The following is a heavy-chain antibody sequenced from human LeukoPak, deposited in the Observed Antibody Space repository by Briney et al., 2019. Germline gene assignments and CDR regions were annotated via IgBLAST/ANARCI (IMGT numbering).Heavy chain of an antibody. Sequence: GGSLRLSCAASGFTFSDYGMHWVRQAPGKGLEWVSSISSSSSYIYYADSVKGRFTISRDNAKNSLYLQMNSLRAEDTAVYYCAELGITMIGGVWGKGTTVTISS. J-gene: IGHJ6*04. V-gene: IGHV3-21*01. D-gene: IGHD3-10*02. CDR2: ISSSSSYI. CDR3: AELGITMIGGV. CDR1: GFTFSDYG.